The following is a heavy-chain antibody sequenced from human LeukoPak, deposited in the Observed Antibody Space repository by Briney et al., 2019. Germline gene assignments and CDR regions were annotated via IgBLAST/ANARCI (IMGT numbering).Heavy chain of an antibody. D-gene: IGHD3-10*01. V-gene: IGHV4-38-2*01. CDR2: IYHSGST. CDR1: GFTFSSYW. J-gene: IGHJ4*02. CDR3: ARGATMVRLFDY. Sequence: GSLRLSCAASGFTFSSYWMSWIRQPPGKGLEWIGSIYHSGSTYYNPSLKSRVTISVDTSKNQFSLKLSSVTAADTAVYYCARGATMVRLFDYWGQGTLVTVSS.